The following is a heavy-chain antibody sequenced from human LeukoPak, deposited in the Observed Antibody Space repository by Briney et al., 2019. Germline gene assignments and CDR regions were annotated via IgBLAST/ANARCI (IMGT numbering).Heavy chain of an antibody. CDR3: ARILEDFWSGYPEHDDY. CDR1: GFTFSSYA. CDR2: ISYDGSNK. J-gene: IGHJ4*02. D-gene: IGHD3-3*01. V-gene: IGHV3-30-3*01. Sequence: PGRSLRLSCAASGFTFSSYAMHWVCQAPGKGLEWVAVISYDGSNKYYADSVKGRFTISRDNSKNTLYLQMNSLRAEDTAVYYCARILEDFWSGYPEHDDYWGQGTLVTVSS.